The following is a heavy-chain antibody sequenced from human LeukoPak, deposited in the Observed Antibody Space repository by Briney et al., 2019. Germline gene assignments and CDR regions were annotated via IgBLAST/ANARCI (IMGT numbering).Heavy chain of an antibody. J-gene: IGHJ5*02. V-gene: IGHV1-2*02. CDR3: ARDSIAVAAPEWFDP. CDR1: GYTFTDYY. D-gene: IGHD6-19*01. Sequence: ASVTVSCKASGYTFTDYYIHWLRQAPGQGLEWMGWSNGNSGSTNYAPKFQGRVTMTRDTSISTAYMELSRLRSDDTAVYYCARDSIAVAAPEWFDPWGQGTLVTVSS. CDR2: SNGNSGST.